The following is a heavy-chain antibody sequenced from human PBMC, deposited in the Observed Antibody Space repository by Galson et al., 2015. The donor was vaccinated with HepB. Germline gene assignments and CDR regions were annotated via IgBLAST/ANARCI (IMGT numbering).Heavy chain of an antibody. CDR3: ARGGLGYCSGGSCNSEGFDP. J-gene: IGHJ5*02. CDR1: GNTFTTYG. V-gene: IGHV1-18*04. CDR2: ISAYNGNT. Sequence: SCKASGNTFTTYGICWVRQAPGQGLEWMGWISAYNGNTKYAQKSQGRVTMTRDISTSTAYMELRSLRSDDTAVYYCARGGLGYCSGGSCNSEGFDPWGQGTLVTASS. D-gene: IGHD2-15*01.